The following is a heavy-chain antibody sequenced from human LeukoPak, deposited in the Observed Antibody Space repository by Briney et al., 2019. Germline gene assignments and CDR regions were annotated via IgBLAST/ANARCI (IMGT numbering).Heavy chain of an antibody. Sequence: SETLSLTCTVTGVSVRSYYWSLIRQPLGKGLEWIGSVYNGGITDYNPSLMSRVTISLDTSKNQFSLKLTSVTAADTAIYYCARAGVLVKGWFDPWGQGTLVTVSS. CDR1: GVSVRSYY. D-gene: IGHD1-14*01. CDR2: VYNGGIT. J-gene: IGHJ5*02. V-gene: IGHV4-59*02. CDR3: ARAGVLVKGWFDP.